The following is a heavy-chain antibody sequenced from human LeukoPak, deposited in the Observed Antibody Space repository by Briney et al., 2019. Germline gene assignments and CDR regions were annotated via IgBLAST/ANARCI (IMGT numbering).Heavy chain of an antibody. D-gene: IGHD3-10*01. CDR1: GGSFSGNY. V-gene: IGHV4-34*01. Sequence: SETLSLTCAVYGGSFSGNYWSWIRQPPGKGLEWIGEINHSGSTNYNPSLKSRVTISVDTSKNQFSLKLSSVTAADTAVYYCASSPATYYYGSGSYPRRNWFGPWGQGTLVTVSS. CDR2: INHSGST. J-gene: IGHJ5*02. CDR3: ASSPATYYYGSGSYPRRNWFGP.